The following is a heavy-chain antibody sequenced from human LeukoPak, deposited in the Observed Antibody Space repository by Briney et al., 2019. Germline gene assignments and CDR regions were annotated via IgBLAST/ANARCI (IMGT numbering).Heavy chain of an antibody. CDR3: ARGLYSSSWYEPAFDI. D-gene: IGHD6-13*01. J-gene: IGHJ3*02. Sequence: PGRSLRLSRAASGFTFSSYAMHWVRQAPGKGLEWVAFISYDGSNKYYADSVKGRFTISRDNSKNTLYLQMNSLRAEDTAVYYCARGLYSSSWYEPAFDIWAKGQWSPSLQ. V-gene: IGHV3-30-3*01. CDR2: ISYDGSNK. CDR1: GFTFSSYA.